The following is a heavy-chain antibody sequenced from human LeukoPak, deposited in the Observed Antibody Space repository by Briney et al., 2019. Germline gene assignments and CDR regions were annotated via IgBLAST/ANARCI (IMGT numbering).Heavy chain of an antibody. J-gene: IGHJ4*02. V-gene: IGHV3-48*04. CDR3: ARDTEMATISVFDY. CDR2: ISSSGSTI. Sequence: GGSLRLSCAASGFTLRSYGMHWVRQAPGKGLEWVSYISSSGSTIYYADSVKGRFTISRDNAKNSLYLQMNSLRAEDTAVYYCARDTEMATISVFDYWGQGTLVTVSS. CDR1: GFTLRSYG. D-gene: IGHD5-24*01.